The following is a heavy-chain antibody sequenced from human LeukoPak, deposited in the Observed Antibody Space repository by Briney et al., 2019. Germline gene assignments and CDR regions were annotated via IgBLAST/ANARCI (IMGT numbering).Heavy chain of an antibody. CDR1: GGSISSSSYY. CDR2: IYYSGST. D-gene: IGHD3-10*01. V-gene: IGHV4-39*07. CDR3: ARDGYYYGSGSYSSLPFR. J-gene: IGHJ4*02. Sequence: SETLSLTCTVSGGSISSSSYYWGWIRQPPGKGLEWIGSIYYSGSTYYNPSLKSRVTISVDTSKNQFSLKLSSVTAADTAVYYCARDGYYYGSGSYSSLPFRWGQGTLVTVSS.